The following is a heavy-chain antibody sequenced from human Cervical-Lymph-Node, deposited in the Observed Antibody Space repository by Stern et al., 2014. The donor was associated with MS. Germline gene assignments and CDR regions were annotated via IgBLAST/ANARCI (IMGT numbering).Heavy chain of an antibody. Sequence: QMQLVQSGAEVKKPGASVKVSCKASGGPFSSYAISWVRQAPGQGLEWTGGIIPIFGTASYAQKFQGRVTITADESTSTAYMELSSLRSEDTAVYYCARGELKEGLVRGMDVWGQGTTVTVSS. V-gene: IGHV1-69*01. J-gene: IGHJ6*02. CDR2: IIPIFGTA. CDR3: ARGELKEGLVRGMDV. D-gene: IGHD1-26*01. CDR1: GGPFSSYA.